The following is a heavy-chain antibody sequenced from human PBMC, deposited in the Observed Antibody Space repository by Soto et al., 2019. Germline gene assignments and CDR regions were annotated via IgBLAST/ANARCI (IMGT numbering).Heavy chain of an antibody. V-gene: IGHV3-30-3*01. Sequence: GSYGSRRISKKPRTGLEWVEVISYYGSNKYYADSGKGRFTISRDNSKNTLYLQMNSLRAEDTAVYYFVFD. CDR3: VFD. CDR1: GSYG. CDR2: ISYYGSNK. J-gene: IGHJ2*01.